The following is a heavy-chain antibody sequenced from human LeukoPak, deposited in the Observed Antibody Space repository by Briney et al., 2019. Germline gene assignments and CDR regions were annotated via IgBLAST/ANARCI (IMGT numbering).Heavy chain of an antibody. CDR1: GYTFTGYY. CDR3: ARGYDTSGYSHKLFDY. Sequence: ASVKVSCKASGYTFTGYYMHWVRQAPGQGLEWMGRINPNSGGTNYAQKFQGRVTMTRDTSISTAYMELSRLTSDDTAVYYCARGYDTSGYSHKLFDYWGQGTLVTVSS. V-gene: IGHV1-2*06. CDR2: INPNSGGT. D-gene: IGHD3-22*01. J-gene: IGHJ4*02.